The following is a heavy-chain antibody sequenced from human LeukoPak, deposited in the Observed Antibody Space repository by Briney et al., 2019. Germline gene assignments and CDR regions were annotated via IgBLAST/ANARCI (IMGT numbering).Heavy chain of an antibody. Sequence: ASVKISCKVSGYTFTDYYMHWVQQAPGKGLEWMGLVDPEDGETIYAEKFQGRVTITADTSTDTAYMELSSLRSEDTAVHYCATGGGRVQANTPWYYYMDVWGKGTTVTVSS. CDR1: GYTFTDYY. D-gene: IGHD2-15*01. CDR2: VDPEDGET. V-gene: IGHV1-69-2*01. CDR3: ATGGGRVQANTPWYYYMDV. J-gene: IGHJ6*03.